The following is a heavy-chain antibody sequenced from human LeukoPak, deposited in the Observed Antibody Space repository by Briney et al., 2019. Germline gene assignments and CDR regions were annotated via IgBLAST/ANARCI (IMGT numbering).Heavy chain of an antibody. V-gene: IGHV3-30*02. CDR2: IRYDGSNK. CDR3: AKGSSSWLELFDY. D-gene: IGHD6-13*01. J-gene: IGHJ4*02. CDR1: GFTLSSYG. Sequence: GGSLRLSCAASGFTLSSYGMHWVRQAPGKGLEWVAFIRYDGSNKYYADSVKGRFTISRDNSKNTLYLQMNSLRAEDTALYYCAKGSSSWLELFDYWGQGTLVTVSS.